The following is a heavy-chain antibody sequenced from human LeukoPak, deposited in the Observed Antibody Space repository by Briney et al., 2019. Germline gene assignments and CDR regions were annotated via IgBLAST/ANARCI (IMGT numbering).Heavy chain of an antibody. Sequence: GGSLRLSCVGSGLTFSSYSMNWVRQAPGKGLEWVATIKQNGNEKYYVASVEGRFTISRDNSKNTLYLQMNSLRAEDTAVYYCATNIVVVPAVLSPFDYWGQGTLVTVSS. CDR3: ATNIVVVPAVLSPFDY. CDR1: GLTFSSYS. CDR2: IKQNGNEK. D-gene: IGHD2-2*01. J-gene: IGHJ4*02. V-gene: IGHV3-7*01.